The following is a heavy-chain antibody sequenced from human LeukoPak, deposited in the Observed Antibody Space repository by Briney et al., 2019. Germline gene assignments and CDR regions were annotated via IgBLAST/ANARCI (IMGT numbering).Heavy chain of an antibody. CDR3: ARAPSEIGGYYPEYFRH. J-gene: IGHJ1*01. Sequence: GGSLRLSCAASGSTFRSYWMHWVRQAPGKGLVRVSRIKSDGSTNYADSVKGRFTISRDNAKNTVSLQMNSLRAEDTGVYYCARAPSEIGGYYPEYFRHWGQGTLVTVSS. CDR2: IKSDGST. V-gene: IGHV3-74*01. CDR1: GSTFRSYW. D-gene: IGHD3-22*01.